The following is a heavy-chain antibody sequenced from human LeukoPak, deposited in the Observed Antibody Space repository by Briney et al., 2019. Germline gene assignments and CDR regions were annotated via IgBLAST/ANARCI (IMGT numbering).Heavy chain of an antibody. CDR1: GGSISSCY. J-gene: IGHJ3*02. Sequence: SETLSLTCTVSGGSISSCYWSWIRQPAGKGLEWIGRIYTSGSTSYNPSLKSRVTMSVGTSKNQFSLKLSSVTAADTAVYYCAREGATGAFDIWGQGTMVTVSS. V-gene: IGHV4-4*07. CDR3: AREGATGAFDI. CDR2: IYTSGST. D-gene: IGHD1-26*01.